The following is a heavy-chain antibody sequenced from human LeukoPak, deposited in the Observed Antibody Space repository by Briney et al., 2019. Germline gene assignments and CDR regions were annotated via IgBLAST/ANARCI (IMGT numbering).Heavy chain of an antibody. CDR1: GFTFSSYG. CDR2: ISGSGGST. CDR3: ARGPSGYHNT. D-gene: IGHD5-12*01. Sequence: PGGSLRLSCAASGFTFSSYGMSWVRQAPGKGLEWVSGISGSGGSTYYADSVKGRFTISRDNSKNTLYLRMNSLRAEDTAVYYCARGPSGYHNTGGQGTLVTVSS. V-gene: IGHV3-23*01. J-gene: IGHJ4*02.